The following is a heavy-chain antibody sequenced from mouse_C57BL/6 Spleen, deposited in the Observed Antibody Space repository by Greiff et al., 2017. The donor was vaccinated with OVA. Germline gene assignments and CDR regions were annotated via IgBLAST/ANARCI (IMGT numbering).Heavy chain of an antibody. J-gene: IGHJ2*01. CDR3: AGGYYGSSHDY. CDR1: GYSITSGYY. D-gene: IGHD1-1*01. V-gene: IGHV3-6*01. CDR2: ISYDGSN. Sequence: EVQLQQSGPGLVKPSQSLSLTCSVTGYSITSGYYWNWIRQFPGNKLEWMGYISYDGSNNYNPSLKNRISITRDTSKNQCFLKLNSVTTEDTATYYCAGGYYGSSHDYWGQGTTLTVSS.